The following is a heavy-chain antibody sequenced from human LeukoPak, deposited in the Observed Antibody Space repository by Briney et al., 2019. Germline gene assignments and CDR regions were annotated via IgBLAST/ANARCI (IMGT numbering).Heavy chain of an antibody. Sequence: ASVNVSCKASGYTFTSYGISWVRQAPGQGLEWMGWISAYNGNTNYAQKLQGRVTMTTDTSTSTAYMELRSLRSDDTAVYYCARDLRITMVRGVSRDYWGQGTLVTVSS. D-gene: IGHD3-10*01. V-gene: IGHV1-18*01. J-gene: IGHJ4*02. CDR3: ARDLRITMVRGVSRDY. CDR2: ISAYNGNT. CDR1: GYTFTSYG.